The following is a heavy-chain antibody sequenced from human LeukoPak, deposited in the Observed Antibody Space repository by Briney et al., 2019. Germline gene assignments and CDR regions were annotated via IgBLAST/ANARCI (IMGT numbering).Heavy chain of an antibody. V-gene: IGHV3-23*01. CDR1: GFTFSSYA. D-gene: IGHD1-26*01. Sequence: GGSLRLSCAASGFTFSSYAMSWVRQAPGKGLEWVSAISGSGGSTYYADSVKGRFTISRDNSKNTLYLQMNSLRAEDTAVYYCAKGRSPYYYYYMDVWGKGTTVTVSS. CDR2: ISGSGGST. J-gene: IGHJ6*03. CDR3: AKGRSPYYYYYMDV.